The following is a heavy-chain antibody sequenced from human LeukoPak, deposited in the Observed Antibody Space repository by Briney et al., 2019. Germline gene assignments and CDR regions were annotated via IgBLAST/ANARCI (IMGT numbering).Heavy chain of an antibody. CDR1: GFTFSTYS. Sequence: GGSLRLSCAASGFTFSTYSMNWVRQAPGKGLEWVSSISSSSTYIYYADSVKGRLTISRDNAKNSLFLQMNSLRAEDTAVYYCARFALKTPPTDWGQGTLVTVSS. CDR2: ISSSSTYI. J-gene: IGHJ4*02. V-gene: IGHV3-21*01. CDR3: ARFALKTPPTD.